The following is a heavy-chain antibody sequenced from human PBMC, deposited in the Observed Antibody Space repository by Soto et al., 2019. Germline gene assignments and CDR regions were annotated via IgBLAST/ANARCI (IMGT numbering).Heavy chain of an antibody. D-gene: IGHD2-15*01. CDR3: SRVFSCSGDGCYPNDWFDH. CDR1: AGSMRNYY. Sequence: QVQLQQSGPGLVKPSETLSLTCSVSAGSMRNYYWSWIRQPPGKGLEWIGNVDDSGTTKYNPSLRCRVSISVDTSTNQYSPKRSSVIEADTAVYYCSRVFSCSGDGCYPNDWFDHWGQGTLVTVSS. CDR2: VDDSGTT. J-gene: IGHJ5*02. V-gene: IGHV4-59*01.